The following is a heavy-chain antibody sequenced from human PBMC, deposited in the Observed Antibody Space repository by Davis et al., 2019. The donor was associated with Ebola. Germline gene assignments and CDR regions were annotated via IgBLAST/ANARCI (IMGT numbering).Heavy chain of an antibody. Sequence: GGSLRLSCVASGFTFSRYWMNWVRQAPGQGLEWVASIKEDGSEKYHVHSVAGRFTISRDNAKNSLYLQMNSLRAEDTAVYYCANLEWVNPDYWGQGTLVTVSS. D-gene: IGHD3-3*01. V-gene: IGHV3-7*01. CDR2: IKEDGSEK. CDR1: GFTFSRYW. J-gene: IGHJ4*02. CDR3: ANLEWVNPDY.